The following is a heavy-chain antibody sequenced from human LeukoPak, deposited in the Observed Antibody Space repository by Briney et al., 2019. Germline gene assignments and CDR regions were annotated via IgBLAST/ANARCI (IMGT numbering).Heavy chain of an antibody. D-gene: IGHD3-10*01. CDR2: INPNSGGT. CDR1: GYIFTGYY. J-gene: IGHJ4*02. CDR3: AREVAFGQSED. Sequence: ASVKVSCKASGYIFTGYYMNWVRQAPGQGLEWLGWINPNSGGTNYAQKFQGRVTMTRDTSISTAYMELSRLRSDDTAVYYCAREVAFGQSEDWGQGTLVTVSS. V-gene: IGHV1-2*02.